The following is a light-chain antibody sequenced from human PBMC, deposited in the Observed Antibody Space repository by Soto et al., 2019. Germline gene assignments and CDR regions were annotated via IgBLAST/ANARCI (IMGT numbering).Light chain of an antibody. CDR3: QSYDSSLSGRVV. J-gene: IGLJ2*01. CDR1: SSNIGAGYD. Sequence: QSMLTQPPSVSGAPGQRVTISCTGSSSNIGAGYDVHWYQQLPGTAPKLLIYGNSNRPSGVPDRFSGSKSGTSASLAITGLQAEDEADYYCQSYDSSLSGRVVFGGGTQLTVL. V-gene: IGLV1-40*01. CDR2: GNS.